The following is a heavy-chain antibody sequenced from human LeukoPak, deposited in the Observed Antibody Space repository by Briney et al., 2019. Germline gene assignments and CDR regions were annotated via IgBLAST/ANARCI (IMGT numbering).Heavy chain of an antibody. V-gene: IGHV1-69*02. J-gene: IGHJ4*02. CDR1: GGTFSSYT. D-gene: IGHD6-13*01. CDR2: IIPILGIA. CDR3: AVGGSSWYYFDY. Sequence: ASVKVSCKASGGTFSSYTISWVRQAPGQGLEWMGRIIPILGIANYAQKFQGRVTITADKSTSTAYMELSSLRSEDTAVYYCAVGGSSWYYFDYWGQGTLVTISS.